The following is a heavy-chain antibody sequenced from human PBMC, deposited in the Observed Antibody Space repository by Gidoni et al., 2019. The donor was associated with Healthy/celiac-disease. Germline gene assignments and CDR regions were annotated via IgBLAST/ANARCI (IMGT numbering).Heavy chain of an antibody. Sequence: EVQLLESGGGLVQPGGSLRLSCAASGFTFSSYAISRVRHAPGKGLEWVSSISGRGGSTYYADSVKGRFTISRDNSKNTLYLQMNSLRAEDTAVYYCAKDPGLLWFGDSAFDIWGQGTMVTVSS. CDR2: ISGRGGST. CDR1: GFTFSSYA. D-gene: IGHD3-10*01. CDR3: AKDPGLLWFGDSAFDI. J-gene: IGHJ3*02. V-gene: IGHV3-23*01.